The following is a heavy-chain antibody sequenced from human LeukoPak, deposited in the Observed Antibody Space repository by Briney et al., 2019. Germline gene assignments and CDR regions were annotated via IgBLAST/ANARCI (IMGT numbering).Heavy chain of an antibody. CDR2: ISSYNGNT. J-gene: IGHJ4*02. CDR3: TRESGATAAALFDY. Sequence: ASVKVPCKVSGYAFSNYGISWVRQAPGQGLEWMGWISSYNGNTKYAQKFQGRLTMTTDTSSSTAYMELRRLRSDDTAVYYCTRESGATAAALFDYWGQGSLITVSS. D-gene: IGHD6-13*01. V-gene: IGHV1-18*01. CDR1: GYAFSNYG.